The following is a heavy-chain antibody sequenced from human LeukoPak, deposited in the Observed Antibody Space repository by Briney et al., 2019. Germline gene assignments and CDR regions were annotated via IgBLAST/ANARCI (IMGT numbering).Heavy chain of an antibody. D-gene: IGHD5-24*01. V-gene: IGHV4-30-4*01. Sequence: PSQTLSLTCTLSGGSLSGGNSYWSWLRQPPGTGLEWMGYIYYTGSAYYNPSLKSRLTMSVDTSKNQFSLKLNSVTAADTAVYYCARRDGYNSPLAYWGQGTLVTVSS. J-gene: IGHJ4*02. CDR3: ARRDGYNSPLAY. CDR2: IYYTGSA. CDR1: GGSLSGGNSY.